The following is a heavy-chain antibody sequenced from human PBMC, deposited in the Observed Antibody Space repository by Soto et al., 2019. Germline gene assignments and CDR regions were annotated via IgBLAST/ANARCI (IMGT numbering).Heavy chain of an antibody. CDR1: GCTFSSYW. CDR2: VDSDGSST. D-gene: IGHD3-10*01. CDR3: ARGGEH. J-gene: IGHJ1*01. Sequence: EVQLVESGGGLVQPGGSLSLSCAASGCTFSSYWMHWVRQAPGKGLGWVSRVDSDGSSTGYADYVEGRFPISRDNAMNTLNLQMTSQRAEETAVYYCARGGEHCGQGTLVTVAS. V-gene: IGHV3-74*01.